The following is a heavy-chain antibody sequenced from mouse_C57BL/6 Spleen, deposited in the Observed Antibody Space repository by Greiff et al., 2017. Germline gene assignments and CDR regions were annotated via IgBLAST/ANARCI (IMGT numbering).Heavy chain of an antibody. CDR2: INPNNGGT. V-gene: IGHV1-22*01. Sequence: DVQLQESGPELVKPGASVKMSCTASGYTFTDYNMHWVKQSPGKSLEWIGDINPNNGGTSYNQKFKGKATLTENKSSSTAYLELRSLTSEDSAVYYCASPSGFAYWGQGTLVTVSA. CDR1: GYTFTDYN. J-gene: IGHJ3*01. CDR3: ASPSGFAY.